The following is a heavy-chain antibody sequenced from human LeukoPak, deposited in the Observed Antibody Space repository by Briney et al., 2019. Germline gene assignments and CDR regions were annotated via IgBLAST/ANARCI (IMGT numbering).Heavy chain of an antibody. D-gene: IGHD4-11*01. Sequence: GGSLRLSCVASGFTFSNYWMSWVRQAPGKGLECVANIKEDGSEKYYVDSVKGRFTISRDNAKNSLYLQMNSLRAEDTAVYYCARDSLDYSNYGPDYWGQGTLVTVSS. CDR2: IKEDGSEK. V-gene: IGHV3-7*01. CDR1: GFTFSNYW. CDR3: ARDSLDYSNYGPDY. J-gene: IGHJ4*02.